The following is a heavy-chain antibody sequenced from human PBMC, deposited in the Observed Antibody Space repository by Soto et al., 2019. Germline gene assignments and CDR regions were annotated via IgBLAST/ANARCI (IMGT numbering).Heavy chain of an antibody. CDR2: INSDGSTT. D-gene: IGHD5-18*01. CDR3: ARGIRNYYGVDV. Sequence: EVQLVESGGGLVQPGGSLRLSCAASGFTFTNYWMHWVRQAPGKGLVWVSRINSDGSTTNYADSVKGRFTISRDNAENTVYLQMNSLGDEDTAVYYCARGIRNYYGVDVWGQGTTVTVSS. V-gene: IGHV3-74*01. J-gene: IGHJ6*02. CDR1: GFTFTNYW.